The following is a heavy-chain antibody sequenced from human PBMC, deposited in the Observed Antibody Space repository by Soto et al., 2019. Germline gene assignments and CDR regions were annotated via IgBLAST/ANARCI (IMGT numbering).Heavy chain of an antibody. CDR1: GGSISSGGYY. Sequence: QVQLQESGPGLVKPSQTLSLTCTVSGGSISSGGYYWSWIRQHPGKGLEWIGYIYYSGNTYYNPSLKSRVTISVDTSKNQFSLKLSSVTAADTAVYYCARDRWFGDELSFGGVWGQGTTVTVSS. D-gene: IGHD3-10*01. CDR2: IYYSGNT. CDR3: ARDRWFGDELSFGGV. J-gene: IGHJ6*02. V-gene: IGHV4-31*03.